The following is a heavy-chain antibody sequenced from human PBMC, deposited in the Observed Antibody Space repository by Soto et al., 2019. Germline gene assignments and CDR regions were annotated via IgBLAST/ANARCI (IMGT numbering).Heavy chain of an antibody. V-gene: IGHV1-69*06. CDR2: VTPIFGTT. CDR1: GGTFSSYT. Sequence: QVQLGQSGAEVKKPGSSVKVSCKISGGTFSSYTFTWVRQAPGQGLEWMGGVTPIFGTTNYAQKFQGRVTITADKSTFTVYMELNSLRSEDTADYDCARVTHIDAMDVWGQGTTVTVSS. J-gene: IGHJ6*02. D-gene: IGHD3-16*01. CDR3: ARVTHIDAMDV.